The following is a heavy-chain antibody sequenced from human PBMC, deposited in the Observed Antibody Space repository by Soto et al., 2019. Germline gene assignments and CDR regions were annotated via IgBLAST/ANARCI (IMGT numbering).Heavy chain of an antibody. Sequence: GGSLRLSCAASGFTFSSYSMNWVRQAPGKGLEWVSYISSSSSTIYYADSVKGRFTISRDDAKNSLYLQMNSLRAEDTAVFYCARDHGDYYYYYMDVWGKGTTVTVSS. D-gene: IGHD3-16*01. CDR1: GFTFSSYS. V-gene: IGHV3-48*01. J-gene: IGHJ6*03. CDR2: ISSSSSTI. CDR3: ARDHGDYYYYYMDV.